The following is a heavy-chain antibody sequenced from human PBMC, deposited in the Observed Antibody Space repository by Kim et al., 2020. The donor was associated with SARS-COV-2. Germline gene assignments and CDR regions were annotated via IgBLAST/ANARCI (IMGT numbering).Heavy chain of an antibody. D-gene: IGHD3-22*01. CDR3: ARDGTQMIAKPDDYYDSSGSDWFDP. Sequence: GGSLRLSCAASGFTFSSYGMHWVRQAPGKGLEWVAVIWYDGSNKYYADSVKGRFTISRDNSKNTLYLQMNSLRAEDTAVYYCARDGTQMIAKPDDYYDSSGSDWFDPWGQGTLVTVSS. CDR1: GFTFSSYG. J-gene: IGHJ5*02. CDR2: IWYDGSNK. V-gene: IGHV3-33*08.